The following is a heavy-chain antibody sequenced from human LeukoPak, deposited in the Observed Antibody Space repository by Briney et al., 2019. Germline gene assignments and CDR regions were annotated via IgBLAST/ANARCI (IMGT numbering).Heavy chain of an antibody. CDR3: GRLQGYCSGGRCYGEYAFDV. D-gene: IGHD2-15*01. V-gene: IGHV4-34*01. CDR2: INHSGST. Sequence: SETLPLTCAVYGGSFSGYYWSWIRQPPGKGLEWIGEINHSGSTNYNPSLKSRVTISVDTSKNQFSLKLNSVTAADTAVYYCGRLQGYCSGGRCYGEYAFDVWGQGTMVTVFS. CDR1: GGSFSGYY. J-gene: IGHJ3*01.